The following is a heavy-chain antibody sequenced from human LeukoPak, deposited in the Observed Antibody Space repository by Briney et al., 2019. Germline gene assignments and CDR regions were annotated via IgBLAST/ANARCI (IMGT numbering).Heavy chain of an antibody. V-gene: IGHV4-31*03. CDR3: AREVVAGYFDY. D-gene: IGHD6-19*01. CDR2: IYYSGST. Sequence: SETLSLTCTVSGGSINSDYWSWIRQHPGKGLEWIGYIYYSGSTYYNPSLKSRVTISVDTSKNQFSLKLSSVTAADTAVYYCAREVVAGYFDYWGQGTLVTVSS. CDR1: GGSINSDY. J-gene: IGHJ4*02.